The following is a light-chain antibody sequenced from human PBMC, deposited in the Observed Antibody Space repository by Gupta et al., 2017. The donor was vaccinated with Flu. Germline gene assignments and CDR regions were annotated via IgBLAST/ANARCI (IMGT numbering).Light chain of an antibody. CDR1: SSNIGSYNF. V-gene: IGLV2-14*01. CDR3: TSYSSSSTL. Sequence: GTSSNIGSYNFVSWYQHRPGEAPKLLIDEVNNRPSGVSDRFSGSKSANTASLTISGLQAEDEADYYCTSYSSSSTLFGGGTKLSVL. J-gene: IGLJ3*02. CDR2: EVN.